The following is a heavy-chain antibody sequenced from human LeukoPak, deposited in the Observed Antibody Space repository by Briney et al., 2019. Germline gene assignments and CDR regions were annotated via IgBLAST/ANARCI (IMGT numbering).Heavy chain of an antibody. V-gene: IGHV1-8*03. Sequence: VASVKVSCKASGYTFTSYDINWVRQATGQGVEWMGWMNPNSGNTGYAQKFQGRVTITRNTSISTAYIELSSLRSEDTAVYYCARGGITDYYYYYMDVWGKGTTVTVSS. CDR3: ARGGITDYYYYYMDV. D-gene: IGHD3-3*01. CDR2: MNPNSGNT. J-gene: IGHJ6*03. CDR1: GYTFTSYD.